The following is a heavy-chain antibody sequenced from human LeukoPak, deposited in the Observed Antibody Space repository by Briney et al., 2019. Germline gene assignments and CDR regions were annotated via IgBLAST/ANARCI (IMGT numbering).Heavy chain of an antibody. V-gene: IGHV4-34*01. D-gene: IGHD2-15*01. CDR1: GGSFSGYY. J-gene: IGHJ4*02. Sequence: SETLSLTCAVYGGSFSGYYWSWIRQPPGKGLEWIGEINHSGSTNYNPSLKSRVTISVDTSTNQFSLKLSSVTAADTAVYFCARSSSVVVVVAATRESVYFDYWGQGTLVTVSS. CDR2: INHSGST. CDR3: ARSSSVVVVVAATRESVYFDY.